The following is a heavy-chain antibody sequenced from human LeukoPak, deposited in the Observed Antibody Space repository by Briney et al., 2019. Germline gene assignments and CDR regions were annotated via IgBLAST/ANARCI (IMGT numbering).Heavy chain of an antibody. D-gene: IGHD5-24*01. Sequence: GGSLRLPCAASGFTFSSYSMNWVRQAPGKGLEWVAFIRYDGSNKYYADSVKGRFTISRDNSKNTLYLQMNSLRAEDTAVYYCARVPRRDGYNQPVDYWGQGTLVTVSS. CDR3: ARVPRRDGYNQPVDY. V-gene: IGHV3-30*02. CDR2: IRYDGSNK. CDR1: GFTFSSYS. J-gene: IGHJ4*02.